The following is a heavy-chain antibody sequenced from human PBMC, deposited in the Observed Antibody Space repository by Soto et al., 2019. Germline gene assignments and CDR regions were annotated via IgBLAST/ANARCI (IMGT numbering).Heavy chain of an antibody. J-gene: IGHJ5*02. V-gene: IGHV1-69*06. CDR2: IIPIFGTT. D-gene: IGHD3-22*01. Sequence: SVKVSCKPSRGTFGSDAINWVRQVPGQGLEWVGRIIPIFGTTNYAQNLPGRVTISADKSTLTSYMEVHSLTYDDTALYYCARDRTDSGYYTNWLEPWGQGTQVTSPQ. CDR3: ARDRTDSGYYTNWLEP. CDR1: RGTFGSDA.